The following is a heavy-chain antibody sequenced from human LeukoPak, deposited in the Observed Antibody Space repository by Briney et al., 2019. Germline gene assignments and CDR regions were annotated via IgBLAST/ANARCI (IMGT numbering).Heavy chain of an antibody. D-gene: IGHD5-12*01. CDR3: ASKGYSGYR. CDR1: GFTFDDYA. Sequence: GGSLRLSCAASGFTFDDYAMHWVRQAPGKGLEWVSGISWNSGSIGYADSVKGRFTISRDNAKNSLYLQMNSLRAGDTAVYYCASKGYSGYRWGQGTLVTVSS. CDR2: ISWNSGSI. J-gene: IGHJ4*02. V-gene: IGHV3-9*01.